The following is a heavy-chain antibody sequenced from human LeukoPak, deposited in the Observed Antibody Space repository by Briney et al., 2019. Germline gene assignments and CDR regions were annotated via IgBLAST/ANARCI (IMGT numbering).Heavy chain of an antibody. V-gene: IGHV4-39*01. CDR3: ARAVYDFWSGYSSYFDY. CDR1: GGSISSSSYY. Sequence: KPSETLSLTCTVSGGSISSSSYYWGWIRQPPGKGLEWIGSIYYSGSTYYNPSLKSRVTTSVDTSKNQFSLKLSSVTAADTAVYYCARAVYDFWSGYSSYFDYWGQGTLVTVSS. CDR2: IYYSGST. D-gene: IGHD3-3*01. J-gene: IGHJ4*02.